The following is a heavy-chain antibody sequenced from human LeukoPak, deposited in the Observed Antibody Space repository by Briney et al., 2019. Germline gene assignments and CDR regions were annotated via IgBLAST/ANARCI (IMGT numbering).Heavy chain of an antibody. J-gene: IGHJ5*02. Sequence: PSETQSLTCTVSGGSISSYYWSWIRQPPGKGLEWIGYIYYSGSTNYNPSLKSRVTISVDTSKNQFSLKLSSVTAADTAVYYCARDITAWGQGTLVTVSS. CDR3: ARDITA. V-gene: IGHV4-59*01. CDR2: IYYSGST. CDR1: GGSISSYY. D-gene: IGHD3-3*01.